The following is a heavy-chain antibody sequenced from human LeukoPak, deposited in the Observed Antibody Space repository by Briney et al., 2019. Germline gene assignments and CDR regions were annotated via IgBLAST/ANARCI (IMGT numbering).Heavy chain of an antibody. J-gene: IGHJ4*02. D-gene: IGHD2-2*01. V-gene: IGHV3-23*01. CDR2: ISGSGGST. Sequence: PGGSLRLSCAASGFTFNSYAMSWVRQAPGKGLEWVSAISGSGGSTYYADSVKGRFTISRDNSKNTLYLQMNSLRAEDTAVYYCAKDGCSSTSCYVPRYYFDYWGQGTLVTVSS. CDR3: AKDGCSSTSCYVPRYYFDY. CDR1: GFTFNSYA.